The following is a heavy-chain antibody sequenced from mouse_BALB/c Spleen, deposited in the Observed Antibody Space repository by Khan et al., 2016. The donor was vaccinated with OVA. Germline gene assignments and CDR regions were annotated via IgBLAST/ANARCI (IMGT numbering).Heavy chain of an antibody. V-gene: IGHV2-2*02. CDR3: ARNYDYDEGLAY. D-gene: IGHD2-4*01. Sequence: QVQLQQSGPRLVRPSQSLSITSTVSAFSLTTSGVPLVSQSPGKGLEWLGVIWSGGITDYSATFISRLSSSKANSKSQVFLKMNRQQPTDTAIDYGARNYDYDEGLAYWGQGTLVTVSA. CDR1: AFSLTTSG. CDR2: IWSGGIT. J-gene: IGHJ3*01.